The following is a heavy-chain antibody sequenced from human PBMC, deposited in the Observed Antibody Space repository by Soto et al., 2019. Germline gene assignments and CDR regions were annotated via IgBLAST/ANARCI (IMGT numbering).Heavy chain of an antibody. J-gene: IGHJ4*02. CDR3: ARGGRSGDY. CDR2: IKQDGSEK. V-gene: IGHV3-7*01. CDR1: GFTFSSYW. D-gene: IGHD2-15*01. Sequence: EVQLVESGGGLVLTGGSLRLSCAAFGFTFSSYWMSWVRQAPGKGLEWVANIKQDGSEKYYVDSVKGRFTISRDNAKNSLYLQMNSLRAEDTAVCYWARGGRSGDYWGQGTLVTVSS.